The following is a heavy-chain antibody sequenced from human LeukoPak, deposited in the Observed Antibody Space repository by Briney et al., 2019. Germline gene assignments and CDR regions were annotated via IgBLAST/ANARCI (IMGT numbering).Heavy chain of an antibody. Sequence: GGSLRLSCAASGFTFSSYAMSWVRQAPGKRLEWVSAISGSGGSTYYADSVKGRFTISRDNSKNTLYLQMNSLRAEDTAVYYCAKAILTTVVTDYYFDYWGQGTLVTVSS. D-gene: IGHD4-17*01. J-gene: IGHJ4*02. V-gene: IGHV3-23*01. CDR2: ISGSGGST. CDR3: AKAILTTVVTDYYFDY. CDR1: GFTFSSYA.